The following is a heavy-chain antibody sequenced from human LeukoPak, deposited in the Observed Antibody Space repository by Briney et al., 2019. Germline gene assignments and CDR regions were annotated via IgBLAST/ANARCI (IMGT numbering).Heavy chain of an antibody. V-gene: IGHV1-69*13. CDR2: IIPIFGTA. J-gene: IGHJ4*02. Sequence: ASVTVSCKASGGTFSSYAISWVRQAPGQGLEWMGGIIPIFGTANYAQKFQGRVTITADESTSTAYMELSSLRSEDTAVYYCAREAQYCSSTSCYSYFDYWGQGTLVTVSS. CDR1: GGTFSSYA. D-gene: IGHD2-2*02. CDR3: AREAQYCSSTSCYSYFDY.